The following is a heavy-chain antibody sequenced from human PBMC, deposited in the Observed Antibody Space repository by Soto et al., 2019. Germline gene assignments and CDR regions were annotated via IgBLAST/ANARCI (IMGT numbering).Heavy chain of an antibody. V-gene: IGHV3-30*18. CDR2: ISYDGSNK. CDR1: GFTFSSYG. CDR3: AKERDIDY. J-gene: IGHJ4*02. Sequence: PGGSLRLSCAASGFTFSSYGMHWVRQAPGKGLEWVAVISYDGSNKYYADSVKGRFTISRDNSKNTPYLQMNSLRAEDTAVYYCAKERDIDYWGQGTLVTVSS.